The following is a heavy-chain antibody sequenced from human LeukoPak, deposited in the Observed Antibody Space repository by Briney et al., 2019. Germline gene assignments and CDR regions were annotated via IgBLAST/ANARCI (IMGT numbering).Heavy chain of an antibody. CDR3: AMYSMVRGVITRDY. Sequence: SETLSLTCTVSGGSISSYYWSWIRQPPGKGLEWIGYIYYSGSTNYNPSLKSRVTISVDRSKNQFSLKLSSVTAADTAVYYCAMYSMVRGVITRDYWGQGTLVTVSS. J-gene: IGHJ4*02. CDR2: IYYSGST. D-gene: IGHD3-10*01. CDR1: GGSISSYY. V-gene: IGHV4-59*12.